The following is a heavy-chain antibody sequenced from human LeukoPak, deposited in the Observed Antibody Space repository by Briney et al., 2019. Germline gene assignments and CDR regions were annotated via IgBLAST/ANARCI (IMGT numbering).Heavy chain of an antibody. CDR2: INHSGST. CDR1: GGSFSGYY. D-gene: IGHD3-3*01. J-gene: IGHJ6*03. V-gene: IGHV4-34*01. CDR3: ARGLIRYYDFWSGYPRKDYYYYMDV. Sequence: PSETLSLTCAVYGGSFSGYYWSWIRQPPGKGLEWIGEINHSGSTNYNPSLKSRVTISVDTSKNQFSLKLSSVTAADTAVYYCARGLIRYYDFWSGYPRKDYYYYMDVWGKGTTVTVSS.